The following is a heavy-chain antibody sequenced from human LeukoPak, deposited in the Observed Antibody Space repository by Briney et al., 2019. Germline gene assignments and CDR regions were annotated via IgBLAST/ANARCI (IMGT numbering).Heavy chain of an antibody. D-gene: IGHD3-22*01. Sequence: PSETLSLTCTVSGGSISSGGYYWSWIRQPPGKGLEWIGYIYHSGSTYYNPSLKSRVTISVDRSKNQFSLKLSSVTAADTAVYYCARDGGYFTWSIWAKGTMVTVSS. CDR3: ARDGGYFTWSI. CDR2: IYHSGST. J-gene: IGHJ3*02. V-gene: IGHV4-30-2*01. CDR1: GGSISSGGYY.